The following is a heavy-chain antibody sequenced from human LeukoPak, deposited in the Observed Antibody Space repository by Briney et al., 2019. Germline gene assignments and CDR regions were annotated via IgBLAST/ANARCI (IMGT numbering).Heavy chain of an antibody. Sequence: GGSLRLSCAASGFTFSSYWMYWVRQAPGKGLVWVSRVNSDGRITKYADSVKGRFTISRDNAKNTLYLQMNSLRAEDTAMYYCVRSDWFDNWGQGTLVTVSS. CDR1: GFTFSSYW. CDR3: VRSDWFDN. J-gene: IGHJ5*02. V-gene: IGHV3-74*03. CDR2: VNSDGRIT.